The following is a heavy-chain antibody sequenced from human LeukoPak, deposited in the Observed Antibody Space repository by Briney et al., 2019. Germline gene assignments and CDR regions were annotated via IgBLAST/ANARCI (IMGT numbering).Heavy chain of an antibody. D-gene: IGHD2-15*01. J-gene: IGHJ5*02. Sequence: PSETLALTCTVSGGSISSYYWSWIRQPPGKGLEWIGYIYYSGSTNYNPSLKSRVTISVDTSKNQFSLKLSSVTAADTAVYYCARDVLNWFDPWGQGTLVTVSS. CDR3: ARDVLNWFDP. CDR1: GGSISSYY. CDR2: IYYSGST. V-gene: IGHV4-59*01.